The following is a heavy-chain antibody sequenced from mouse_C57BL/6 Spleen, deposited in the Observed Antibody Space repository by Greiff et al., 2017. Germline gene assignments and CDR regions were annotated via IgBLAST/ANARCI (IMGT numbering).Heavy chain of an antibody. D-gene: IGHD2-4*01. CDR1: GFTFSDYY. J-gene: IGHJ4*01. CDR3: AREYDYDDGVYAMDY. V-gene: IGHV5-16*01. Sequence: EVMLVASEGGLVQPGSSMKLSCTASGFTFSDYYMAWVRPVPEKGLEWVANINYDGSSTYYLDSLKSRFIISRDHAKNILYLQMSSLKSEDTATYYCAREYDYDDGVYAMDYWGQGTSVTVSS. CDR2: INYDGSST.